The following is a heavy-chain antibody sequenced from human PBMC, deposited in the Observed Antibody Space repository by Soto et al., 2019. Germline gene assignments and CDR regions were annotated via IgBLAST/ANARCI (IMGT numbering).Heavy chain of an antibody. J-gene: IGHJ4*02. D-gene: IGHD2-2*01. Sequence: ASVKVSCKTSGYPFPRFEGHWIRQAPGQRPEWMGGISNAGSGNTKYSQKFQDRLTITGDKRATTVYMALSSLTSEDTATYYCARESNHYQDFFQNWGQGTQVTVSS. CDR3: ARESNHYQDFFQN. CDR2: ISNAGSGNT. CDR1: GYPFPRFE. V-gene: IGHV1-3*01.